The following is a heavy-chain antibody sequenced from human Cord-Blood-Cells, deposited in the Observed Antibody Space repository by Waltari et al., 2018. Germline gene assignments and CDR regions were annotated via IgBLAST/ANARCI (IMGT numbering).Heavy chain of an antibody. D-gene: IGHD2-21*01. V-gene: IGHV3-30*02. CDR1: GFTFSSYG. CDR2: IRYDGSNK. J-gene: IGHJ4*02. Sequence: QVQLVESGGGVVQPGGSLRLSCAASGFTFSSYGMHWVRQAPGKGRGGGAFIRYDGSNKYYADSVKGRFTIARDNSKNTLYLQMNSLRAEDTAVYYCAKDQVPTFPDYWGQGTLVTVSS. CDR3: AKDQVPTFPDY.